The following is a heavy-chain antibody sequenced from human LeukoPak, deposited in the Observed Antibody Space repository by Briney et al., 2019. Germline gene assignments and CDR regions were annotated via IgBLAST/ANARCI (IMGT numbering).Heavy chain of an antibody. CDR3: AREKSSSRWGGFAY. J-gene: IGHJ4*02. CDR2: IYYSGST. V-gene: IGHV4-59*01. D-gene: IGHD6-13*01. Sequence: PSETLSLTCTVSGGSISSYYWSWIRQPPGKGLEWIGYIYYSGSTNYNPSLKSRVIISVDTSKNQFSLKLSSVTAADTAVYYCAREKSSSRWGGFAYWGQGTLVTVSS. CDR1: GGSISSYY.